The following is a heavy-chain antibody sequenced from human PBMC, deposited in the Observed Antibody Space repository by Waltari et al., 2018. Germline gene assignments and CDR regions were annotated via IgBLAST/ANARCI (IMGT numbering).Heavy chain of an antibody. CDR2: INQRGST. J-gene: IGHJ4*02. CDR1: GGSFSGYY. CDR3: ARGVGAKDDY. D-gene: IGHD1-26*01. Sequence: QVQLQQWGAGLLKPSETLSLTCAVYGGSFSGYYWSWIRQPPGKGLEWIGEINQRGSTNYNPSLKSRVTRSVDTSKNQFSLKLSSVTAADTAVYYCARGVGAKDDYWGQGTLVTVSS. V-gene: IGHV4-34*01.